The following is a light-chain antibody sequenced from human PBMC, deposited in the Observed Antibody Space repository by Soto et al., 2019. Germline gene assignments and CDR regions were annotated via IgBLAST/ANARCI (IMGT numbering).Light chain of an antibody. J-gene: IGKJ2*01. CDR3: HQFYNTPYT. V-gene: IGKV1-39*01. CDR2: GAS. Sequence: DIQLTQSPSSLSTSVGDRVTIHCRASQSIISYVNWYQQKPGKAPKLLIYGASSLHSGVPLRFSGSGSGTEFSLSTSGLQPEAFATYYCHQFYNTPYTFGQGTKVEIK. CDR1: QSIISY.